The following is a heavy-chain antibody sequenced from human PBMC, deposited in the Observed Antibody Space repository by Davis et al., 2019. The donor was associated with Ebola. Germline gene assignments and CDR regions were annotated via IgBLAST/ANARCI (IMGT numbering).Heavy chain of an antibody. V-gene: IGHV3-53*04. D-gene: IGHD5-24*01. Sequence: GVLKISCAASGFTFSGYWMSWVRQAPGKGLEWVSVIYSGGSTYYADSVKGRFTISRHNSKNTLYLQMNSLRAEDTAVYYCARGRWLHLGPIFDYWGQGTLVTVSS. CDR1: GFTFSGYW. J-gene: IGHJ4*02. CDR2: IYSGGST. CDR3: ARGRWLHLGPIFDY.